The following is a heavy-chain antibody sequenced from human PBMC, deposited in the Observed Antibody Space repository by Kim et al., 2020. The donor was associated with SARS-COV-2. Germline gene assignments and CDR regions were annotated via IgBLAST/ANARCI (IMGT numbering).Heavy chain of an antibody. CDR3: ARKGSSLDY. Sequence: STSYGQKFQGRITMTRDTTTSTVYIELCSLRSDDTAVYYCARKGSSLDYWGQGILVTVSS. V-gene: IGHV1-46*01. D-gene: IGHD6-6*01. CDR2: ST. J-gene: IGHJ4*02.